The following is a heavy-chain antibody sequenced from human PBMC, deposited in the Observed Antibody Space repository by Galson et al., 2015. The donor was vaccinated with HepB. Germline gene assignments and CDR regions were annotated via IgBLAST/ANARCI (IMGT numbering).Heavy chain of an antibody. V-gene: IGHV4-59*01. J-gene: IGHJ3*02. D-gene: IGHD2-21*02. CDR1: GGSISSYY. CDR2: IYYSGST. CDR3: ARAPTYCGGDCLSDAFDI. Sequence: ETLSLTCTVSGGSISSYYWSWIRQPPGKGLEWIGYIYYSGSTNYNPSLKSRVTISVDTSKNQFSLKLSSVTAADTAVYYCARAPTYCGGDCLSDAFDIWGQGTMVTVSS.